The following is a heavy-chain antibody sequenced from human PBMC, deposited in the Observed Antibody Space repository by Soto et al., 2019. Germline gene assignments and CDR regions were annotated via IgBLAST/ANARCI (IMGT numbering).Heavy chain of an antibody. CDR3: ARDLAKGGGSAGFDY. J-gene: IGHJ4*02. Sequence: ASVKVSSKASGYTFTGYYIHWERQAPGQGLEWIGWINPTSGGTKYPQKFQGRVTMTRDTSTRTVYMSLTGLKSDDTAVYFCARDLAKGGGSAGFDYWGQGTLVTVSS. CDR1: GYTFTGYY. D-gene: IGHD2-15*01. V-gene: IGHV1-2*02. CDR2: INPTSGGT.